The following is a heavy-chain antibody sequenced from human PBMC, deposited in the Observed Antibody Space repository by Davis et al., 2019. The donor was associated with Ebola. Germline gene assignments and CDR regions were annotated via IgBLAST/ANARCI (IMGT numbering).Heavy chain of an antibody. CDR2: ISTTSTYI. CDR1: GFTFSDSS. Sequence: GGSLRLSCPASGFTFSDSSMNWVRQAPGKGLEWVSSISTTSTYIYYGDSVKGRSTISRDNAKTSLYLQMNSLRAEDTAVYYCASNSYGSSYDAFDIWGQGTMVTVSS. J-gene: IGHJ3*02. V-gene: IGHV3-21*01. CDR3: ASNSYGSSYDAFDI. D-gene: IGHD5-18*01.